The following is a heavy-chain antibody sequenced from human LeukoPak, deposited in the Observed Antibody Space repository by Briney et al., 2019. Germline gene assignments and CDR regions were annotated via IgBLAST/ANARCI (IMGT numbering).Heavy chain of an antibody. D-gene: IGHD4-17*01. CDR1: GFTFGDYV. V-gene: IGHV3-49*03. CDR3: SRVGTATTLAIDY. J-gene: IGHJ4*02. Sequence: GGSLRLSCTGSGFTFGDYVVSWFRQAPGKGLEWVGFIRSKAYGGTTEYAASVKGRFTISRDESKSIAYLQMNSLKTEDTAMYYCSRVGTATTLAIDYWGQGALVTVSS. CDR2: IRSKAYGGTT.